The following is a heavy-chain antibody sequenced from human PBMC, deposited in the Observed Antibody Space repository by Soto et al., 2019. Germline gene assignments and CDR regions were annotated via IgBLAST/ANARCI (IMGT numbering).Heavy chain of an antibody. Sequence: GESLKISCNGSGYSFISYWIGWVRQMPGKGLEWMGIIYPGDSDTRYSPSFQGQVTISADKSISTAYLQWSSLKASDTAMYYCARTSAAGKYYDGMDVWGQGTTVTVSS. J-gene: IGHJ6*02. CDR3: ARTSAAGKYYDGMDV. V-gene: IGHV5-51*01. CDR2: IYPGDSDT. D-gene: IGHD6-13*01. CDR1: GYSFISYW.